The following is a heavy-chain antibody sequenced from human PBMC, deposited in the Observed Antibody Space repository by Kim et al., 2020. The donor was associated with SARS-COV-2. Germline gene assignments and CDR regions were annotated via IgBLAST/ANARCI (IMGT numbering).Heavy chain of an antibody. CDR2: IAYRGST. CDR1: SDVVSNNEYY. J-gene: IGHJ5*02. CDR3: ARRTITIFGGRVFDP. Sequence: SETLSLTCSVSSDVVSNNEYYWGWIRQPPGKGLEWIGSIAYRGSTYYNPSLKSRVTMAVDTSKNQFSLNLSSATAADTAVYYCARRTITIFGGRVFDPWGQGVLVIVSS. V-gene: IGHV4-39*01. D-gene: IGHD3-3*01.